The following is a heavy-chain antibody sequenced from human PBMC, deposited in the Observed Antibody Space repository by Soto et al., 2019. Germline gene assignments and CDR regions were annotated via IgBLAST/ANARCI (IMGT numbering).Heavy chain of an antibody. J-gene: IGHJ6*02. CDR2: IYYSGST. CDR1: GGSVNNANYF. V-gene: IGHV4-31*03. D-gene: IGHD4-17*01. CDR3: ARDADYAGSRRGMDV. Sequence: QVRLEESGPGLVKPSETLSLICSVSGGSVNNANYFWNWIRHHPENGLEWIGYIYYSGSTRYNPSFKTRATLSIDTSKNQFSLRLSSVTVADTGVYFCARDADYAGSRRGMDVWGRGTTVTVSS.